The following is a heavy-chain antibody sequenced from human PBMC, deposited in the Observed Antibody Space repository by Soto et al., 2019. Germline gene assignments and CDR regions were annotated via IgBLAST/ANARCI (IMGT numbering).Heavy chain of an antibody. CDR1: GFTFSSYV. J-gene: IGHJ4*02. V-gene: IGHV3-23*01. Sequence: EVQLLESGGGLVQPGGSLRLSCAASGFTFSSYVMSWVRQAPGKGLEWVSAISGSGGSTYYADSVKGRFTISRDNSKNTLYLQMNSLRAEDTAVYYCAKEERYYYDSSGYYGYWGQGTLVTVSS. CDR2: ISGSGGST. D-gene: IGHD3-22*01. CDR3: AKEERYYYDSSGYYGY.